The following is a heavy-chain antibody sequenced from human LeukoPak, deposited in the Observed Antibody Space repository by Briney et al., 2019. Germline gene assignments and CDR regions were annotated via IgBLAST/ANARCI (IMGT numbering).Heavy chain of an antibody. CDR2: VSYSGNT. Sequence: PSETLSLTCTVSGGSVSSGGSVSSGRYYWSWIRQPPGKGLEWIGYVSYSGNTNYNPSLHSRVTISIDTSKNQFSLKLSSVTAADTAVYFCARDSFYSGSDYWGQGTLVTVSS. V-gene: IGHV4-61*01. CDR1: GGSVSSGGSVSSGRYY. J-gene: IGHJ4*02. D-gene: IGHD1-26*01. CDR3: ARDSFYSGSDY.